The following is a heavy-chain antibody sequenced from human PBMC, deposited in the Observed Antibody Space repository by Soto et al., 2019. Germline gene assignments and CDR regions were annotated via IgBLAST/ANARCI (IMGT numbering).Heavy chain of an antibody. CDR1: GGSISSYY. CDR2: IYYSGST. J-gene: IGHJ4*02. V-gene: IGHV4-59*08. Sequence: SETLSLTCTVSGGSISSYYWSWIRQPPGKGLEWIGYIYYSGSTNYNPSLKSRVTISVDTSKNQFSLKLSSVTAADTAVYYCATSQNGYDSVFDYSGQGTPVTVSS. D-gene: IGHD5-12*01. CDR3: ATSQNGYDSVFDY.